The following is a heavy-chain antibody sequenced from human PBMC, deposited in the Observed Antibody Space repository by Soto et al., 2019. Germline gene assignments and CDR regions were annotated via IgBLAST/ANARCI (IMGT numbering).Heavy chain of an antibody. V-gene: IGHV1-18*01. J-gene: IGHJ4*02. CDR3: ARDFTGWPPDGVDS. CDR1: GFTFTSYA. Sequence: QVHLVQSGAEVKKPGASVKVSCKASGFTFTSYAITWVRQAPGQGLEWMGWISAYNGNTNYAQNLQGRVTMTTDSSTSTAYMELGSPTSDDTAVYYCARDFTGWPPDGVDSWGQGTLVTVSS. CDR2: ISAYNGNT. D-gene: IGHD3-16*01.